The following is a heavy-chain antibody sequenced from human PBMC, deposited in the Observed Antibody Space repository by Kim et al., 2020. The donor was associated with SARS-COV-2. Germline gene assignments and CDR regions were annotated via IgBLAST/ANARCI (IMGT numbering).Heavy chain of an antibody. CDR1: GYTFTSYY. CDR2: INPSGGST. Sequence: ASVKVSCKASGYTFTSYYMHWVRQAPGQGLEWMGIINPSGGSTSYAQKFQGRVTMTRDTSTSTVYMELSSLRSEDTAVYYCARDRIVGSSSSGTYGMDVWGQGTTVTVSS. D-gene: IGHD6-6*01. CDR3: ARDRIVGSSSSGTYGMDV. J-gene: IGHJ6*02. V-gene: IGHV1-46*01.